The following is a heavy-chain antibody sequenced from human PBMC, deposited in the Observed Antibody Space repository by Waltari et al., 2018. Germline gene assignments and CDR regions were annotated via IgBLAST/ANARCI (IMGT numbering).Heavy chain of an antibody. CDR2: INPDGGEK. CDR3: ARGRYCSGGNCYFDY. Sequence: EEYLVESGGGLVQPGGSLRLSCTVSGLLFNGYWMTGVGQAPGKGLEWVATINPDGGEKYYVGPVKCRFTISRDNAKYLLFLQVSSLRVEDMAVYYCARGRYCSGGNCYFDYWGQGTQVTVSS. CDR1: GLLFNGYW. J-gene: IGHJ4*02. V-gene: IGHV3-7*01. D-gene: IGHD2-15*01.